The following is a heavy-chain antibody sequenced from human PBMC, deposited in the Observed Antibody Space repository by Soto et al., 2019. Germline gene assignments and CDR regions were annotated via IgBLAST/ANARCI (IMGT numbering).Heavy chain of an antibody. Sequence: QVQLVQSGAEVKKPGSSVKVSCKASGGTFSSYTISWVRQAPGQGLEWMGRIIPILGIANYAQKFQGRVTIPADKSTSTDYMELSSLRSEDTAVYYCASVPGIAVAGTGNWGQGTLVTVSS. D-gene: IGHD6-19*01. CDR1: GGTFSSYT. CDR3: ASVPGIAVAGTGN. J-gene: IGHJ4*02. CDR2: IIPILGIA. V-gene: IGHV1-69*02.